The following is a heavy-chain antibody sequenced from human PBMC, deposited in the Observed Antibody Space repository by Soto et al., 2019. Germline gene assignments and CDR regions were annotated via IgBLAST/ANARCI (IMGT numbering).Heavy chain of an antibody. CDR3: ANGPFTMTGRYFDY. CDR1: GGTFDMYA. Sequence: QVQVVQSGAEVKKPGSSVKVSCKISGGTFDMYALNWVRQAPGQGLEWMGGIIPTFSISKYARKFQGRVTITADGSTSTTYLELSSLRSDDTALYYCANGPFTMTGRYFDYWGQGTQVTVSS. V-gene: IGHV1-69*01. J-gene: IGHJ4*02. CDR2: IIPTFSIS. D-gene: IGHD3-22*01.